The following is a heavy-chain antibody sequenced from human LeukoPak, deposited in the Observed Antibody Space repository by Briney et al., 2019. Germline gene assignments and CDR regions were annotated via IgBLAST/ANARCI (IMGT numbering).Heavy chain of an antibody. CDR3: ARVRVATTGRYDALNL. D-gene: IGHD5-12*01. CDR2: IKEDGSEK. Sequence: PGGSLRLSCAASGFTFSSYTMNWVRQAPGKGLEWVANIKEDGSEKYYVDSVKGRFTISRDNAKNPLYLQMNSLRADDTAVYYCARVRVATTGRYDALNLWGQGTMVTVSS. V-gene: IGHV3-7*01. CDR1: GFTFSSYT. J-gene: IGHJ3*01.